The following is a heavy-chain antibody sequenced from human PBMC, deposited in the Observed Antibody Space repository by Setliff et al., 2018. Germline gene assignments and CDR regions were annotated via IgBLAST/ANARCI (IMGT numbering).Heavy chain of an antibody. J-gene: IGHJ4*02. CDR2: ISDSGSTK. CDR1: GFTFSSYE. D-gene: IGHD1-7*01. V-gene: IGHV3-48*03. CDR3: APKGRGELRAEF. Sequence: PGGSLRLSCAASGFTFSSYEMNWVRQAPGKGLEWVSYISDSGSTKYYADSVKGRFTISRDNAKNSLFLQMNSLRTGDTAVYYCAPKGRGELRAEFWGQGTLVTVSS.